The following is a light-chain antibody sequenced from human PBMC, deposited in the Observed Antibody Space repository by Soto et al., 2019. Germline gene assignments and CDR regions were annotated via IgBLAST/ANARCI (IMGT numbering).Light chain of an antibody. CDR2: AAS. CDR3: QHSYSTLRT. CDR1: QSISSY. V-gene: IGKV1-39*01. J-gene: IGKJ1*01. Sequence: DIQMTQSPSSLSASVGDRVTITCRASQSISSYLNWYQQKPGKAPKLLIYAASSLQSGVPSRFSGSGSCTDFTLTISSLQPEDFATYYCQHSYSTLRTLGEGTKVEIK.